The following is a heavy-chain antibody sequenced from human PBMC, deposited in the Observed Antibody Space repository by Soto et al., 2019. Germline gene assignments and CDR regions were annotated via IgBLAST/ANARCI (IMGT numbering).Heavy chain of an antibody. CDR3: ARVICSGGSCYLDY. Sequence: SETLSLTCTVSGGSISSYYWSWIRQPPGKGLEWIGYIYYSGSTNYNPSLKSRVTISVDTSKNQFSLKLSSVAAADTAVYYCARVICSGGSCYLDYWGQGTLVTVSS. V-gene: IGHV4-59*01. CDR2: IYYSGST. J-gene: IGHJ4*02. CDR1: GGSISSYY. D-gene: IGHD2-15*01.